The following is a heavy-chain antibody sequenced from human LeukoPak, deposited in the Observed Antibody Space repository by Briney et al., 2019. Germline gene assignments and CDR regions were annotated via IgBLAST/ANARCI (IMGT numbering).Heavy chain of an antibody. Sequence: GSLRLSCAASGFTFSTYAMSWIRQPPGKGLEWIGYIYYSGSTNYNPSLKSRVTISVDASKNQFSLKLSSVTAADTAVYYCARASGSYWFDPWGQGTLVTVSS. D-gene: IGHD1-26*01. CDR1: GFTFSTYA. J-gene: IGHJ5*02. V-gene: IGHV4-59*01. CDR3: ARASGSYWFDP. CDR2: IYYSGST.